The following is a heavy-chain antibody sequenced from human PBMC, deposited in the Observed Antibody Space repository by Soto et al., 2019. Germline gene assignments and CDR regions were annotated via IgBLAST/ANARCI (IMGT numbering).Heavy chain of an antibody. CDR2: INPSGGST. Sequence: ASVKVSCKASGYTFTSYYMHWVRQAPGQGLEWMGIINPSGGSTSYAQKFQGRVTMTRDTSTITVYMELSSLCSEDTAVYYGAREYCSGGSCYSSWFGPWGRGTRVTVSS. D-gene: IGHD2-15*01. CDR1: GYTFTSYY. V-gene: IGHV1-46*01. J-gene: IGHJ5*02. CDR3: AREYCSGGSCYSSWFGP.